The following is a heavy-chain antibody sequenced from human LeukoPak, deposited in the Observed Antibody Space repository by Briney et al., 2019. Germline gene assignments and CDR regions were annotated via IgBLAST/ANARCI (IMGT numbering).Heavy chain of an antibody. D-gene: IGHD4-17*01. CDR1: GFPFNSYG. Sequence: PGRSLRLSCAASGFPFNSYGMHWVRQAPGKGLEWVSAISGSGGSTYYADSVKGRFTISRDNSKNTLYLQMNSLRAEDTAVYYCAKGEKDYGDPGLNWRYYGMDVWGQGTTVTVSS. CDR3: AKGEKDYGDPGLNWRYYGMDV. J-gene: IGHJ6*02. V-gene: IGHV3-23*01. CDR2: ISGSGGST.